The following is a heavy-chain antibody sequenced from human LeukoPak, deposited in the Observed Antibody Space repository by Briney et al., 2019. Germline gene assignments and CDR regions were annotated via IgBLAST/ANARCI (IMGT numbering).Heavy chain of an antibody. D-gene: IGHD3-22*01. Sequence: ASVKVSCKASGYTFTGYYMHWVRQAPGQGLEWMGWINPNSGGTNYAQKFQGRVTMTRDTSISTAYMELSRLRSDDTAVYCCARDYPNHDSSGYYYGGAFDIWGQGTMVTVSS. CDR1: GYTFTGYY. J-gene: IGHJ3*02. CDR3: ARDYPNHDSSGYYYGGAFDI. CDR2: INPNSGGT. V-gene: IGHV1-2*02.